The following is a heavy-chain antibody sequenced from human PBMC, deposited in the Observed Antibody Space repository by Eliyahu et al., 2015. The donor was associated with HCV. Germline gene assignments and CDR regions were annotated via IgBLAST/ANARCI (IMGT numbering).Heavy chain of an antibody. V-gene: IGHV3-9*01. CDR1: GFTFDDYA. CDR2: IRWNSATI. CDR3: AKEAASSGYNWFDT. J-gene: IGHJ5*02. D-gene: IGHD3-10*01. Sequence: EVQLVESGGGLVQPGRSLRLSCAASGFTFDDYAMHWVRQAPGKGLGWVSGIRWNSATIGFADSVRGRFTISRDNAKNSLYLQMNSLRAEDTALYYCAKEAASSGYNWFDTWGQGTLVTVSS.